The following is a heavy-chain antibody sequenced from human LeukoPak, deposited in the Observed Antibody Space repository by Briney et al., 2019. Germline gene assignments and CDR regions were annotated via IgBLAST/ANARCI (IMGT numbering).Heavy chain of an antibody. CDR3: ARDRKYSSGWRWFDP. V-gene: IGHV4-34*01. J-gene: IGHJ5*02. Sequence: SGTLSLTCAVYGGSFSGYYWSWIRQPPGKGLEWIGEINHSGSTNYNPSLKSRVTISVDTSKNQFSLKLSSVTAADTAVYYCARDRKYSSGWRWFDPWGQGTLVTVSS. CDR1: GGSFSGYY. D-gene: IGHD6-19*01. CDR2: INHSGST.